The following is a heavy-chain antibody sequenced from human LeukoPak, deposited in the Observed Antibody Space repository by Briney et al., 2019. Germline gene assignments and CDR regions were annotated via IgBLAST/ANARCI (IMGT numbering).Heavy chain of an antibody. J-gene: IGHJ3*02. Sequence: PGGSLRLSCAASGFTFSSSWMHWVRQAPGKGLERVANIKEDGSEKYYAGSVKGRYTISRDNGKNSLYLQMNSLRVEDTAIYYCAGNSFGNWGQGTMVTVSS. CDR3: AGNSFGN. V-gene: IGHV3-7*03. CDR2: IKEDGSEK. CDR1: GFTFSSSW.